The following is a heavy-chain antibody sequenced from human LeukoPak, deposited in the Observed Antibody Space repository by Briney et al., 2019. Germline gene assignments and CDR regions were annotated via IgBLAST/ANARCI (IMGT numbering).Heavy chain of an antibody. CDR1: GFTFSSYA. Sequence: GGSLRLSCAASGFTFSSYAMSWVRQAPGKGLECVSYMASSGRTIYSADSVMGRFTVSRDNTKNSLYLQMTSLSAEDTAVYYCARSGYGEYDFWGQGTLVTVSS. V-gene: IGHV3-21*04. J-gene: IGHJ4*02. CDR2: MASSGRTI. D-gene: IGHD5-12*01. CDR3: ARSGYGEYDF.